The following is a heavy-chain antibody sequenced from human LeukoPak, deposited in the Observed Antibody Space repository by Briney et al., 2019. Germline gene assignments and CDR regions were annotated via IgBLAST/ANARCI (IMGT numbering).Heavy chain of an antibody. Sequence: GGSLSLSCAASGFMFSSYWMSWVRQAPGRGLEWVANLKDDGNMKQYADSVRGRFTISRDNTKSSLYLQTSSLRAEDSAVYYCARDERGGYYVDWGQGTLVTVSS. J-gene: IGHJ4*02. CDR2: LKDDGNMK. CDR3: ARDERGGYYVD. V-gene: IGHV3-7*01. CDR1: GFMFSSYW. D-gene: IGHD3-22*01.